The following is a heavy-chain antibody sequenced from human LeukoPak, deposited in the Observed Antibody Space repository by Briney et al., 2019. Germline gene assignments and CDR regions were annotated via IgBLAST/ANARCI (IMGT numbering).Heavy chain of an antibody. D-gene: IGHD3-10*01. V-gene: IGHV7-4-1*02. Sequence: GASVKVSCKASGYTFTSYAMNWVRQAPGQGLEWMGWINTNTGNPTYAQGFTGRFVFSLDTSVSTAYLQISSLKAEDTAVYYCAREVKLLWFGELLLFDYWGQGTLVTVSS. CDR3: AREVKLLWFGELLLFDY. CDR1: GYTFTSYA. CDR2: INTNTGNP. J-gene: IGHJ4*02.